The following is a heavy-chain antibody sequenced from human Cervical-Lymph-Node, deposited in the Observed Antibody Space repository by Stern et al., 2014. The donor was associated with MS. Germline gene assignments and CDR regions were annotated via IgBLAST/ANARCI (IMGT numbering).Heavy chain of an antibody. CDR3: ARRSSSWYPYYFDY. CDR1: GGSISSSSYY. Sequence: QLVESGPGLVKPSETLSLTCTVSGGSISSSSYYWGWIRQPPGKGLEWIGSIYYSGSTYYNPSLKSRVTISVDTSKNQFSLKLSSVTAADTAVYYCARRSSSWYPYYFDYWGQGTLVTVSS. CDR2: IYYSGST. V-gene: IGHV4-39*01. J-gene: IGHJ4*02. D-gene: IGHD6-13*01.